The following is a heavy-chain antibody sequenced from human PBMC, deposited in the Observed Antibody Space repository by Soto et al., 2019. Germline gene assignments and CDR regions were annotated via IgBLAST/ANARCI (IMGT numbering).Heavy chain of an antibody. Sequence: TSETLSLTCAVYGGSFSGYYWSWIRQPPGKGLEWIGEINHSGSTNYNPSLKSRVTISVDTSKNQFSLKLSSVTAADTAVYYCARGAPQDYDFWSGYYTRYYYGMDVWGQGTTVTVSS. CDR3: ARGAPQDYDFWSGYYTRYYYGMDV. CDR2: INHSGST. J-gene: IGHJ6*02. CDR1: GGSFSGYY. D-gene: IGHD3-3*01. V-gene: IGHV4-34*01.